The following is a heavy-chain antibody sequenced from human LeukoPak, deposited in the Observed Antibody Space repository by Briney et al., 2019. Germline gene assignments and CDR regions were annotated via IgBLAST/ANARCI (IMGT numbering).Heavy chain of an antibody. CDR3: ARDQTQAGPTTVDH. D-gene: IGHD1-14*01. CDR1: GFSFSSYW. CDR2: ISSGGSDK. J-gene: IGHJ4*02. V-gene: IGHV3-74*01. Sequence: GGSLRLSCVASGFSFSSYWMHWVRQDPGKGRVWVSRISSGGSDKKYVGSVKGRFTISRDNGKNTLYLEMNSLRVEDTAVYYCARDQTQAGPTTVDHWGQGTQVTVSS.